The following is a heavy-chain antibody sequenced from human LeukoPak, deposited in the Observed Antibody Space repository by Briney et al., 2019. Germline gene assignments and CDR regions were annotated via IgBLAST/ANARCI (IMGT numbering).Heavy chain of an antibody. Sequence: ASVKVSCKASGYTFTGYYMHWVRQAPGQGLEWMGWINPNSGGTNYAQKFQGWVTMTRDTSISTAYMELSSLRVEDTAVYYCAKDVRGGCSGTNCYYWGQGILVTVSS. CDR3: AKDVRGGCSGTNCYY. V-gene: IGHV1-2*04. CDR1: GYTFTGYY. J-gene: IGHJ4*02. D-gene: IGHD2-15*01. CDR2: INPNSGGT.